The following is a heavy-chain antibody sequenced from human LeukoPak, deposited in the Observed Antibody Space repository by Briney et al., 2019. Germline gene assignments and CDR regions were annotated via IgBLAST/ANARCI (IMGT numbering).Heavy chain of an antibody. CDR3: ARAVDLADY. CDR2: IRQDGSTK. V-gene: IGHV3-7*01. Sequence: GGSLRLSCAASGFTFIDHWMSWVRQAPGKGLEWVANIRQDGSTKFYADSVKGRFTISRDNAKNSVFLQMDNLTPDDTAVYYCARAVDLADYWGQGTLVTVSS. CDR1: GFTFIDHW. J-gene: IGHJ4*02.